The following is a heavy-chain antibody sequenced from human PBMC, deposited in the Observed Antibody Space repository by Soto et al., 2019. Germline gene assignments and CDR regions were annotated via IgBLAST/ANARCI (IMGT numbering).Heavy chain of an antibody. J-gene: IGHJ4*02. CDR3: ARGGHPRHFDY. D-gene: IGHD3-16*01. Sequence: RLSLILSCAASGFTFSSYSMNWGRQAPGKGLEWVSSISSSSSYIYYADSVKGRFTISRDNAKNSLYLQMNSLRAEDTAVYYCARGGHPRHFDYWGQGTLVTVSS. CDR2: ISSSSSYI. V-gene: IGHV3-21*01. CDR1: GFTFSSYS.